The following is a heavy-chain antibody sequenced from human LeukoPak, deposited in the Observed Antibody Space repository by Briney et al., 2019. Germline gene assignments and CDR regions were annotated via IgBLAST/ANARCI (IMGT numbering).Heavy chain of an antibody. J-gene: IGHJ6*02. V-gene: IGHV5-51*01. CDR2: IYPGDSDT. CDR3: ARSHENCGGDCYGMDV. D-gene: IGHD2-21*01. Sequence: GESLKISCKGSGYSFTSYLIGWVRQMPGKGLEWMGIIYPGDSDTRYSPSFQGQVTISADKSISTAYLQWSSLKASDTAMYYCARSHENCGGDCYGMDVWGQGTTVTVSS. CDR1: GYSFTSYL.